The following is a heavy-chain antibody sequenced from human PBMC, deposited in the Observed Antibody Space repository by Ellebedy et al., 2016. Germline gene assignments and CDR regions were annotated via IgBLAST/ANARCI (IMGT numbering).Heavy chain of an antibody. D-gene: IGHD1-26*01. CDR3: ARDTRDGVGSSEAYYDP. Sequence: ASVKVSXKAFGYTFINHDITWVRQAPGQGLEWMGGSSTTNYAQKFQGRVTMTTDTSTSTAYMELRTLRFDDTAVYYCARDTRDGVGSSEAYYDPWGQGTLVTVSS. CDR2: SSTT. J-gene: IGHJ5*02. CDR1: GYTFINHD. V-gene: IGHV1-18*01.